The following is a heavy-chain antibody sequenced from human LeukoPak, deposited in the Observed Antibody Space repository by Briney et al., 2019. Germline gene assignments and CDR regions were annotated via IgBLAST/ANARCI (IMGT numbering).Heavy chain of an antibody. J-gene: IGHJ3*02. V-gene: IGHV4-39*01. CDR3: ARHPGPSDIHQYGDYRMWAFDI. CDR1: SSYE. D-gene: IGHD4-17*01. CDR2: IYYSGST. Sequence: SSYEMNWVRQAPGKGLEWIGSIYYSGSTYYNPSLKSRVTISVDTSKNQFSLKLSSVTAADTAVYYCARHPGPSDIHQYGDYRMWAFDIWGQGTMVTVSS.